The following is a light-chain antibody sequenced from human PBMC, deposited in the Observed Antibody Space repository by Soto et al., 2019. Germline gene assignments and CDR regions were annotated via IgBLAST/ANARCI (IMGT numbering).Light chain of an antibody. V-gene: IGKV3-11*01. CDR3: HQYNNWPPWT. Sequence: ETVLTQSPGTLSLSPGDRATLSCRASRRVNTYLAWYQQKSGQAPRLLIFDASNRAAGTPARFSGSGSGTDFTLTISSLQSEDFAAYYCHQYNNWPPWTFGQGTKVDIK. CDR2: DAS. CDR1: RRVNTY. J-gene: IGKJ1*01.